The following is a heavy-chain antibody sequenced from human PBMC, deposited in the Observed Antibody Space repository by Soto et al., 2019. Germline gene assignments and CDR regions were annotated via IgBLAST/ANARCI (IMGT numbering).Heavy chain of an antibody. Sequence: GGSLRLSCAASGFTFSSYAMSWVRKAPGKGLEWVSAISGSGVSTYYADSVKGRFTISRDNSKNTLYLQMNSLSVEYTAVFYCANRDIIAAAGMRYWGQGTLVTVSS. CDR3: ANRDIIAAAGMRY. D-gene: IGHD6-13*01. J-gene: IGHJ4*02. V-gene: IGHV3-23*01. CDR1: GFTFSSYA. CDR2: ISGSGVST.